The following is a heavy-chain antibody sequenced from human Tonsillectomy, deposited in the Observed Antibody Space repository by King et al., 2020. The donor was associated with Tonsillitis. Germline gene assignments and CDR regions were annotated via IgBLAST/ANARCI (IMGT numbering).Heavy chain of an antibody. Sequence: VQLVESGGGVVQPGRSLRLSCAASGFTFSSYGMHWVRQAPGKGLEWVAVISYDGSNKYYADSVKGRFTISRDNSKNTLYLQMNSLRAEDTAVYYCAKDLDPPDYVDTYYSYGMDVWGQGTTVTVSS. J-gene: IGHJ6*02. V-gene: IGHV3-30*18. D-gene: IGHD4-17*01. CDR1: GFTFSSYG. CDR3: AKDLDPPDYVDTYYSYGMDV. CDR2: ISYDGSNK.